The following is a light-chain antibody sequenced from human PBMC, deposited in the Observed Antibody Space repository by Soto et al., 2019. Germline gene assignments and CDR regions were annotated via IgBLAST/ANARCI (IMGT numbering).Light chain of an antibody. CDR2: SAS. J-gene: IGKJ1*01. Sequence: DIQMTQSASSLSASLGDRVSIPCRASQNIRAFLNWYQQKPGKAPELLISSASSLQSGVPSRFSGSGSGTDFTLTIGSLQREDFATYFCQQTYGTPPTFGQGTRVEI. CDR1: QNIRAF. V-gene: IGKV1-39*01. CDR3: QQTYGTPPT.